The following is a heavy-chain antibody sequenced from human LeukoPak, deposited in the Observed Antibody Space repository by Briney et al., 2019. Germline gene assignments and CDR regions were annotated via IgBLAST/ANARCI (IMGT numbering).Heavy chain of an antibody. Sequence: SETLSLTCAVSGYSISSGYYWGWIRQPPGKGLEWIGSIYHSGSTYYSPSLKSRVTISVDTSKNQFSLKLSSVTAADTAVYYCARHCSSTSCLLRWFDPWGQGTLVTVSS. CDR2: IYHSGST. CDR1: GYSISSGYY. J-gene: IGHJ5*02. V-gene: IGHV4-38-2*01. D-gene: IGHD2-2*01. CDR3: ARHCSSTSCLLRWFDP.